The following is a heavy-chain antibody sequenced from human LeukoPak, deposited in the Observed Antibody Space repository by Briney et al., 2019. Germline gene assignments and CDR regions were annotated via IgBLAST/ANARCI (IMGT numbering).Heavy chain of an antibody. CDR1: GFTFSNYL. J-gene: IGHJ4*02. Sequence: GGSLRLSCVASGFTFSNYLMSWVRQAPGKGLERVANIQQDGSEKNYVDSVKGRFTISRDNAKNSLYLQMNSLRAEDTAVYYCAREAQLWLQPLDYWGQGTLVTVSS. V-gene: IGHV3-7*03. CDR3: AREAQLWLQPLDY. D-gene: IGHD5-18*01. CDR2: IQQDGSEK.